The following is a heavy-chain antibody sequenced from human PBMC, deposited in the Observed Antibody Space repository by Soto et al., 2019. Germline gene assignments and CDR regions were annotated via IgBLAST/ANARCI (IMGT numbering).Heavy chain of an antibody. CDR1: GGSISSGDYY. J-gene: IGHJ4*02. Sequence: SETLSLTCTVSGGSISSGDYYWSWIRQPPGKGLEWIGYIYYSGSTYYNPSLKSRVTISVDTSKNQFSLKLSSVTAADTAVYYCARGKPAQGKPGRRSYGSGSYYNAHFDYWGQGTLVTVS. CDR3: ARGKPAQGKPGRRSYGSGSYYNAHFDY. CDR2: IYYSGST. V-gene: IGHV4-30-4*01. D-gene: IGHD3-10*01.